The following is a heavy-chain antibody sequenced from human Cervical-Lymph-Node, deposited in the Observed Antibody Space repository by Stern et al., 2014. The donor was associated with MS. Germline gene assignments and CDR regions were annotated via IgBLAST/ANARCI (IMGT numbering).Heavy chain of an antibody. CDR1: GGSISSCGYC. CDR2: TYFSGNT. Sequence: QVQLQESGPGLVKPSQTLSLTCNVSGGSISSCGYCWSWMRQHPGQGLEWIGYTYFSGNTYYQPFLESRATISVDTSKNQFSLKLSSVTAADTAVYYCARASTSGYYYYYGMDVWGQGTTVTVSS. J-gene: IGHJ6*02. CDR3: ARASTSGYYYYYGMDV. V-gene: IGHV4-31*03. D-gene: IGHD2-2*01.